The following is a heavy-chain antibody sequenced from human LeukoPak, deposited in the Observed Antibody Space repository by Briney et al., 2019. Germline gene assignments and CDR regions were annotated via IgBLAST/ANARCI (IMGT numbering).Heavy chain of an antibody. CDR3: ARERGMPN. Sequence: SETLSLTCTVSGGSISSYYWSWIRQPPGKGLEWIGSIYYSGSTYYNPSLKSRVTISVDTSKNQFSLKLSSVTAADTAVYYCARERGMPNWGQGTLVTVSS. D-gene: IGHD2-2*01. CDR2: IYYSGST. CDR1: GGSISSYY. J-gene: IGHJ4*02. V-gene: IGHV4-59*05.